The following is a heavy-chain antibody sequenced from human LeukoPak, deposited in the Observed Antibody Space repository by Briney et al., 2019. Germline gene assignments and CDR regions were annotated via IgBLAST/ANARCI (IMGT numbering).Heavy chain of an antibody. CDR1: GFTFSSYA. Sequence: PGGSLRLSCAASGFTFSSYAMHWVRQAPGKGLEWVAVISYDGSNKYYADSVKGRFTISRDNSKNTLYLQMNSLRAEDTAVYYCARDGSSSGWAKRSYYFDYWGQGTLVTVSS. CDR3: ARDGSSSGWAKRSYYFDY. D-gene: IGHD6-19*01. V-gene: IGHV3-30-3*01. J-gene: IGHJ4*02. CDR2: ISYDGSNK.